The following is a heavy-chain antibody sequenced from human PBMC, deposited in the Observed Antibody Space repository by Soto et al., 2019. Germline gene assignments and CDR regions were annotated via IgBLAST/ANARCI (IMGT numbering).Heavy chain of an antibody. J-gene: IGHJ5*02. CDR2: IYYSGST. V-gene: IGHV4-59*01. Sequence: NPSETLSLTCTVSGGSISSYYWSWIRQPPGKGLEWIGYIYYSGSTNYNPSLKSRVTISVDTSKNQFSLKLSSVTAADTAVYYCARGGYSYGAGGSWFDPWGQGTLVTVSS. CDR1: GGSISSYY. D-gene: IGHD5-18*01. CDR3: ARGGYSYGAGGSWFDP.